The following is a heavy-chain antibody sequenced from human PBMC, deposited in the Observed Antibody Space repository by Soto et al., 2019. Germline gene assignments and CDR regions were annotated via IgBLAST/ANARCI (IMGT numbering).Heavy chain of an antibody. J-gene: IGHJ6*02. CDR1: GFTFSSYA. D-gene: IGHD6-19*01. CDR2: ISGSGGST. V-gene: IGHV3-23*01. Sequence: GGSLRLSXAASGFTFSSYAMSWVRQAPGKGLEWVSAISGSGGSTYYADSVKGRFTISRDNSKNTLYLQMNSLRAEDTAVYYCAKTIASPYSSGWSGYYYGMDVWGQGTTVTVSS. CDR3: AKTIASPYSSGWSGYYYGMDV.